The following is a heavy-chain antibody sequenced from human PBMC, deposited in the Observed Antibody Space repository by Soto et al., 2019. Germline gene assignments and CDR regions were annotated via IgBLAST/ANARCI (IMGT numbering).Heavy chain of an antibody. CDR1: GGTFSSYA. D-gene: IGHD3-3*01. Sequence: SVKVSCKASGGTFSSYAISWVRQAPGQGLEWMGGIIPIFGTANYAQKFQGRVTITADESTSTAYMELSSLRSEDTAVYYCAREGRQYDFWSGYLKGYYYYYGMDVWGQGXTVTVYS. V-gene: IGHV1-69*13. J-gene: IGHJ6*02. CDR3: AREGRQYDFWSGYLKGYYYYYGMDV. CDR2: IIPIFGTA.